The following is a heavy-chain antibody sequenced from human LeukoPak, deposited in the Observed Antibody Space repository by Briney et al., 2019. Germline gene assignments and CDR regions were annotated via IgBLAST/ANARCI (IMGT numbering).Heavy chain of an antibody. CDR2: IFYSGST. V-gene: IGHV4-59*12. CDR1: GGSISSYY. J-gene: IGHJ5*02. CDR3: ATSSSGWSGWFDP. D-gene: IGHD6-19*01. Sequence: SETLSLTCTVSGGSISSYYWGWVRQPPGKALEWIGNIFYSGSTYYSPSLKSRVTISLDTSRNQFSLKLNSITAADTAVYYCATSSSGWSGWFDPWGQGTLVFVSS.